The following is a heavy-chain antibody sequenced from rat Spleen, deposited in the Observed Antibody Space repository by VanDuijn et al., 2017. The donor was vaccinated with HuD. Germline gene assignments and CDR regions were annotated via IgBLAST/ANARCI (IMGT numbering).Heavy chain of an antibody. D-gene: IGHD1-9*01. V-gene: IGHV5-7*01. CDR1: GFTFSDYN. CDR2: ISSDGRRD. CDR3: ARRHYGYTDYFDY. J-gene: IGHJ2*01. Sequence: EVQLVESGGGLVQPGRSLKLSCAASGFTFSDYNMAWVRQAPTTGLEWVATISSDGRRDYYRDSVKGRFTISRDNAQNTLYLQMNSLRSEDTATYYCARRHYGYTDYFDYWGQGVMVTVSS.